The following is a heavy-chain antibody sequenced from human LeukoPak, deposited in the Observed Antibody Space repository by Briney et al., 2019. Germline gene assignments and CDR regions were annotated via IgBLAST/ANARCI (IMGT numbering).Heavy chain of an antibody. CDR3: ARDAVDTANAV. Sequence: GGSLSLSCAASGFAFTTYCMHWVRQAPGKGLVWVSHINSDGSITSYADSVKGRFTISRDNAKNTLYLQMNSLRAEDTAVYYCARDAVDTANAVWGQGTTVTVSS. CDR2: INSDGSIT. D-gene: IGHD5-18*01. CDR1: GFAFTTYC. V-gene: IGHV3-74*01. J-gene: IGHJ6*02.